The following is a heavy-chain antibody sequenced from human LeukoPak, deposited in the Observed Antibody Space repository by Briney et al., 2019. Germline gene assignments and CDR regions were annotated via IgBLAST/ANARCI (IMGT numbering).Heavy chain of an antibody. J-gene: IGHJ4*02. CDR1: GLTFSTYS. Sequence: GGSLRLSCAVSGLTFSTYSMTWVRQGPGKGLEWVSSIYNSGAKIFYADSVKGRFTISRDNSKNMLYLQMNSLRVEDTAVYYCAKDVAPDSVCDLDYWGQGTLVTVSS. CDR3: AKDVAPDSVCDLDY. V-gene: IGHV3-23*01. CDR2: IYNSGAKI. D-gene: IGHD1-14*01.